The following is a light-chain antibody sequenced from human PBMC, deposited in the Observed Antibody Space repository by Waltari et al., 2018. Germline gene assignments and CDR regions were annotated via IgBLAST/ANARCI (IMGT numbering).Light chain of an antibody. V-gene: IGKV3-15*01. CDR1: QSISSN. J-gene: IGKJ1*01. Sequence: EIVMTQSPATLSVSPGERATLSCRASQSISSNLAWYQHRPGQAPRLLIYDASTRATGIPARFSGSGSGKEFTLTISSLQSEDFALYYCQQYNNWPQTFGQGTKVEIE. CDR3: QQYNNWPQT. CDR2: DAS.